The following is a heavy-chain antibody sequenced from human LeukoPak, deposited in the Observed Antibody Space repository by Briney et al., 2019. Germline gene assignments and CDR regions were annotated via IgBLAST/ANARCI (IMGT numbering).Heavy chain of an antibody. CDR1: GFTFSSYS. CDR2: ISSSSSTI. V-gene: IGHV3-48*02. J-gene: IGHJ4*02. CDR3: ARDRSD. Sequence: GGSLRLSCAASGFTFSSYSMNWVRQAPGKGLEWVSYISSSSSTIYYADSVKGRFTISRDNAKNSLYLQMNILRDEDTAVYYCARDRSDWGQGTLVTVSS.